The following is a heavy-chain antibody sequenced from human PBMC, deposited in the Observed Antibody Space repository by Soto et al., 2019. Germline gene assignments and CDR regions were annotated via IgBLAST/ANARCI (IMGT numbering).Heavy chain of an antibody. CDR2: ISAYNGNT. V-gene: IGHV1-18*01. Sequence: QVQLVQSGAEVKKPGASVKVSCKASGYTFTSYGISWVRQAPGQGLEWMGWISAYNGNTNYAQKLQGRVTMTTDTAXXTXDXXRRSVRSDDTAVYYCARDLGYYYDSSGYYYGWFDPWGQGTLVTVSS. D-gene: IGHD3-22*01. CDR1: GYTFTSYG. J-gene: IGHJ5*02. CDR3: ARDLGYYYDSSGYYYGWFDP.